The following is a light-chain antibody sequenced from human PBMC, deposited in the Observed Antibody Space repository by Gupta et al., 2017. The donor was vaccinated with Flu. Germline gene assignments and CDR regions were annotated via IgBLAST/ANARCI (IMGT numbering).Light chain of an antibody. V-gene: IGLV1-47*02. Sequence: RGTTTCAGSSDNRGNNDVSWYHQLPGSAPKLLIFGHNQRPSGVPDRFSGSKSGTSASLAISGLRAEDEGDFYCATWDDTMNGRIFGGGTRLTVL. CDR1: SDNRGNND. J-gene: IGLJ2*01. CDR2: GHN. CDR3: ATWDDTMNGRI.